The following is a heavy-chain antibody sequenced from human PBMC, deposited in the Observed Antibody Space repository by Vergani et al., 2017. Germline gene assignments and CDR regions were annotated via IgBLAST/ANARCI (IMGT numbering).Heavy chain of an antibody. CDR2: IKQDGSEK. J-gene: IGHJ3*02. D-gene: IGHD1-26*01. CDR3: ARDSMYSGPSGFDI. V-gene: IGHV3-7*01. Sequence: EVQLVESGGGLVQHGGAMRRAREEDGGNGRREGRRRVRQDPGKGREWGANIKQDGSEKYYVDSVKGRFTISRDNAKNSLSLQMNSLRGEDTAVYYCARDSMYSGPSGFDIWGQGTMVTVSS. CDR1: GGNGRREG.